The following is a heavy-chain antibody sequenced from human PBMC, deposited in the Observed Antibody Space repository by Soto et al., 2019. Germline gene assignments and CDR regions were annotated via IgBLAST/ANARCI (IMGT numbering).Heavy chain of an antibody. CDR3: ARGRITMVRGNVHIGSDL. CDR2: IYHSGST. CDR1: GGSISSGGYS. V-gene: IGHV4-30-2*01. D-gene: IGHD3-10*01. Sequence: QLQLQESGSGLVKPSQTLSLTCAVSGGSISSGGYSWSWIRQPPGKGLEWIGYIYHSGSTYYNPSLKSRVTISVDRSKNQFSLKLSSVTAADTAVYYCARGRITMVRGNVHIGSDLWGRGTLVTVSS. J-gene: IGHJ2*01.